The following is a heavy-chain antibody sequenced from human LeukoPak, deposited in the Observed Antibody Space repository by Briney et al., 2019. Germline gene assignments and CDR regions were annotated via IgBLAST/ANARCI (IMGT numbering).Heavy chain of an antibody. Sequence: GGSLRLSCAASGFTFSSYTMNWVRQAPGKGLEWVSSISSSSSYMYYADSVKGRFTISRDNAKNSLYLQMNSLRAEDTALYYCARRIAYYYDSSGYFDAFDIWGQGTMVTVSS. D-gene: IGHD3-22*01. CDR2: ISSSSSYM. CDR1: GFTFSSYT. J-gene: IGHJ3*02. V-gene: IGHV3-21*04. CDR3: ARRIAYYYDSSGYFDAFDI.